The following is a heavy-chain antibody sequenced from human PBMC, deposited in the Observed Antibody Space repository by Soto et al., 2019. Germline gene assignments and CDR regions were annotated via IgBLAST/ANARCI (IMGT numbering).Heavy chain of an antibody. CDR2: IGTAGDT. Sequence: GGSLRLSCAGSGFTFSSYDMHWVRQATGKGLEWVSAIGTAGDTYYPGSVKGRFTISRENAKNSLYLQMNSLRAGDTAVYYCARAIVATYAFDIWGQGTMVTVSS. J-gene: IGHJ3*02. D-gene: IGHD5-12*01. CDR1: GFTFSSYD. CDR3: ARAIVATYAFDI. V-gene: IGHV3-13*01.